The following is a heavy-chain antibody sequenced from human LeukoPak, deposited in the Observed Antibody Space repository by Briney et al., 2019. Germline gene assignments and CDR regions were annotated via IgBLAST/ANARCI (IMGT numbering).Heavy chain of an antibody. V-gene: IGHV3-23*01. Sequence: GGSLRLSRATSGFSFRSYAMSWVRPAPGKGLEWVSAMSRSDDGRYYAASVRGRFTISRDTSRSTLYLQMNSLRAEDAAVYYCAKALVTSCRGAFCYPFDYWGQGTLVTVSS. CDR1: GFSFRSYA. CDR3: AKALVTSCRGAFCYPFDY. J-gene: IGHJ4*02. D-gene: IGHD2-15*01. CDR2: MSRSDDGR.